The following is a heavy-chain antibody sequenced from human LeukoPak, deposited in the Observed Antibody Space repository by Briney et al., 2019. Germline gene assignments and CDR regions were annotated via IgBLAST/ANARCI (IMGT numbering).Heavy chain of an antibody. V-gene: IGHV3-23*01. CDR3: AKDLSSSGTYPKWDP. Sequence: PGGSLRLSCAASGFTFSSYGMHWVRQAPGKGLEWVSTIRDSGSSTYYADSVKGRFTISRYNSNNTLCLQMNSLRAEDTALYYCAKDLSSSGTYPKWDPWGQGTPVTVSS. D-gene: IGHD3-22*01. J-gene: IGHJ5*02. CDR2: IRDSGSST. CDR1: GFTFSSYG.